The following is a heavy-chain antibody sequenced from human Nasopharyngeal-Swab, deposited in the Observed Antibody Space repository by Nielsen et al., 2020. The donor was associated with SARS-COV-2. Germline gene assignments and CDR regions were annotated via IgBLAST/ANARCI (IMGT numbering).Heavy chain of an antibody. CDR2: ISGSAETT. Sequence: GESLKISCAASGIIFSNYGISWVRQAPGRGLEWVSTISGSAETTHSADSVKGRFTISRDNSMNTLYLQMNSLRADDTAVYYCAILYYGHWGQGTLVTVSS. CDR1: GIIFSNYG. J-gene: IGHJ4*02. V-gene: IGHV3-23*01. CDR3: AILYYGH.